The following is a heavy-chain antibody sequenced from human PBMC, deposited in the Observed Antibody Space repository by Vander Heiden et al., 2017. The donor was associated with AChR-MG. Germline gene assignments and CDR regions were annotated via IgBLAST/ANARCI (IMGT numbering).Heavy chain of an antibody. V-gene: IGHV1-69*01. J-gene: IGHJ4*02. CDR1: GGTFSSYA. CDR3: ELALRGVIHNSTFFDY. D-gene: IGHD3-10*01. CDR2: IIPIFGTA. Sequence: QVQLVQSGAEVKKPGSSVKVPCKASGGTFSSYAISWVRQAPGQGLEWMGGIIPIFGTANYAQKFQGRVTITADESTSTAYMELSSLRSEDTAVYYCELALRGVIHNSTFFDYWGQGTLVTVSS.